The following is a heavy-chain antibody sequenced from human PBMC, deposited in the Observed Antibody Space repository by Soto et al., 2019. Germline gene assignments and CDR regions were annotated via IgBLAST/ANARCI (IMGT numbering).Heavy chain of an antibody. J-gene: IGHJ3*01. D-gene: IGHD3-10*01. V-gene: IGHV4-30-2*06. CDR2: IYPTGTT. CDR3: ARAPTGNYPRWVL. CDR1: VVSISSGGYS. Sequence: SETLSLTCTFSVVSISSGGYSCSWIRQSPEKGLEWIGCIYPTGTTYYHPSLKSRVTISVDTPRNQFSLNLTSVTAADTAVYYCARAPTGNYPRWVLWGQGTTVSVSS.